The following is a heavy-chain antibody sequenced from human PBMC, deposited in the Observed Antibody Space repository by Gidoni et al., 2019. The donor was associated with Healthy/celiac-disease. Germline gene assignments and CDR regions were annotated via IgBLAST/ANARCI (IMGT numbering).Heavy chain of an antibody. CDR2: IRSKAYGGTT. CDR1: GFTFGDYA. CDR3: TRHITMVRGVILDYYYYGMDV. J-gene: IGHJ6*02. Sequence: EVQLVESGGGLVQPGRSLRLSCTASGFTFGDYAMSWVRQATGKGLEWVGFIRSKAYGGTTEYAASVKGRFTISRDDSKSIAYLQMNSLKTEDTAVYYCTRHITMVRGVILDYYYYGMDVWGQGTTVTVSS. D-gene: IGHD3-10*01. V-gene: IGHV3-49*04.